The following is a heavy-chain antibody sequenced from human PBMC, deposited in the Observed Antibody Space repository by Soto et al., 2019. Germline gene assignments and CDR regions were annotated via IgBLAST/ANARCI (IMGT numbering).Heavy chain of an antibody. D-gene: IGHD2-15*01. CDR1: GYSFSSYW. CDR2: IYPGDSDS. J-gene: IGHJ3*02. V-gene: IGHV5-51*03. Sequence: EVQLVQSGAEVKKPGESLRISCKASGYSFSSYWIGWVRQMPGKGLEWTGVIYPGDSDSRYSPSFQGQVTISADTSISTAYLQWNSLKASDTATYYCARPVVASLRDAFDIWGQGTMVTVSS. CDR3: ARPVVASLRDAFDI.